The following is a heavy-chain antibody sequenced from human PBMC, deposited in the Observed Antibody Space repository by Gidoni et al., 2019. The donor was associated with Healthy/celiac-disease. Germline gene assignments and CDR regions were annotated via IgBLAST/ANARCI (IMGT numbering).Heavy chain of an antibody. J-gene: IGHJ6*02. D-gene: IGHD3-22*01. Sequence: EVQLVESGGALVQPGWSLRLPCAPSGFTFSSNGMHWVRQAPGKGLVWVSRINSDGSITGYAVFVKWRFTISRDNAKNTLYLQMNSLRAEDTAVYYCARGGYYDSSGYYWDRGLDYYYGMDVWGQGTTVTVSS. V-gene: IGHV3-74*01. CDR2: INSDGSIT. CDR1: GFTFSSNG. CDR3: ARGGYYDSSGYYWDRGLDYYYGMDV.